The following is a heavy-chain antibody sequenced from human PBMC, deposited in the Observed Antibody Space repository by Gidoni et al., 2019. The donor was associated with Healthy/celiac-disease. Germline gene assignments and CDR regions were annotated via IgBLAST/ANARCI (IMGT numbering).Heavy chain of an antibody. Sequence: QVQLQESGPGLVKPSETLSLTCTVSGGPISSSYWSWIRQPPGKGLEWIGYIYYSGSTNYNPSLKSRVTISVDTSKNQFSLKLSSVTAADTAVYYCARGVYGDYEGWDWFDPWGQGTLVTVSS. J-gene: IGHJ5*02. CDR3: ARGVYGDYEGWDWFDP. V-gene: IGHV4-59*01. D-gene: IGHD4-17*01. CDR2: IYYSGST. CDR1: GGPISSSY.